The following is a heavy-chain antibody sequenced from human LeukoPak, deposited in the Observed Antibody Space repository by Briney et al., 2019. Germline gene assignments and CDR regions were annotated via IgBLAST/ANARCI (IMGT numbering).Heavy chain of an antibody. J-gene: IGHJ4*02. CDR2: IYHSGST. CDR1: GGSISSGGYP. D-gene: IGHD6-19*01. V-gene: IGHV4-30-2*01. CDR3: ARGNGWDFDY. Sequence: PSETLSLTCAVSGGSISSGGYPWSWIRQPPGRGLEWIGYIYHSGSTYYNPSLKSRVTISVDRSKNQFSLKLSSVTAADTAVYYCARGNGWDFDYWGQGTLVTVSS.